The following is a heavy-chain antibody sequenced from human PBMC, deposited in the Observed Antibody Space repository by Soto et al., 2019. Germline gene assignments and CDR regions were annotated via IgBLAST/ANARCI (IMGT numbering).Heavy chain of an antibody. CDR2: IYYSGST. D-gene: IGHD3-22*01. J-gene: IGHJ4*02. CDR1: GGSITSSSSY. V-gene: IGHV4-39*01. Sequence: SETLSLTCTVSGGSITSSSSYWGWIRQPPGKGLEWIGNIYYSGSTYYNPSLKSRVTISVDTSKNQFSLKLSSVTAADTAVYYCMLGSGWKDFDYWGQGTLVTV. CDR3: MLGSGWKDFDY.